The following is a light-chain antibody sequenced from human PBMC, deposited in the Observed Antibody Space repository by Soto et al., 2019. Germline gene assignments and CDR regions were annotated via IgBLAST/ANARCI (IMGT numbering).Light chain of an antibody. V-gene: IGLV2-14*01. CDR3: SSYVSGNTVL. CDR2: EVT. CDR1: SSDVGAYDQ. Sequence: QSALTQPASVSGSPGQSITISCTGTSSDVGAYDQVCWYQQHPGRVPKLLIYEVTNRPSGVSNRFSGSKSGNTASLTISGLQAEDDADYYCSSYVSGNTVLFGGGTKVTVL. J-gene: IGLJ3*02.